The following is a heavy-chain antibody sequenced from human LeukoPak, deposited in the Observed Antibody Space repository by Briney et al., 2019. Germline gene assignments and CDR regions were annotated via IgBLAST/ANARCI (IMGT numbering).Heavy chain of an antibody. J-gene: IGHJ4*02. CDR1: GGTFSSYT. CDR2: IIPILGIA. Sequence: SVKVSCKASGGTFSSYTISWVRQAPGQGLEWMGRIIPILGIANYAQKFQGRVTITADKSTSTAYMELSSLRSEDTAVYYCARGYSGYDFDYWGQGTLVTVSS. CDR3: ARGYSGYDFDY. D-gene: IGHD5-12*01. V-gene: IGHV1-69*02.